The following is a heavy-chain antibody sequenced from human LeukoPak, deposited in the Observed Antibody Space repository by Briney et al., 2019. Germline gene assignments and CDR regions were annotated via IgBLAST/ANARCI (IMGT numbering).Heavy chain of an antibody. CDR2: IKQDGSEK. V-gene: IGHV3-7*03. J-gene: IGHJ3*02. CDR3: ARDDNRGHDAFDI. CDR1: GFTFSSYW. Sequence: GGSLRLSCAASGFTFSSYWMSWVRQAPGKGLEWVANIKQDGSEKYYVDSVKGRFTISRDNAKNSLDLQMNSLRAEDTAVYYCARDDNRGHDAFDIWGQGTMVTVSS. D-gene: IGHD5-24*01.